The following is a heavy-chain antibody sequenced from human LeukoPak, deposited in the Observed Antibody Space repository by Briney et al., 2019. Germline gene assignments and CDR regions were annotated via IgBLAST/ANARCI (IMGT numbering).Heavy chain of an antibody. CDR3: ARKGYRYSSSWCFDY. J-gene: IGHJ4*02. Sequence: NRSETLSLTCTVSGGSISSGGYYWSWIRQHPGKGLEWIGYIYYSGSTYYNPSLKSRVTISVDTSKNQFSLKLSSVTAADTAVYYCARKGYRYSSSWCFDYWGQGTLVTVSS. CDR2: IYYSGST. D-gene: IGHD6-13*01. CDR1: GGSISSGGYY. V-gene: IGHV4-31*03.